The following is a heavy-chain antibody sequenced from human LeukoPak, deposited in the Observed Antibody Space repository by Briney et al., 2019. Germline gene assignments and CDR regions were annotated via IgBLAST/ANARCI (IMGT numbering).Heavy chain of an antibody. CDR1: GGSISSYY. J-gene: IGHJ4*02. V-gene: IGHV4-59*01. Sequence: SETLSLTCTVSGGSISSYYWSWIRQPPGKGLECIGYIYYSGSTNYNPSLKSRVTISVDTSKNQFSLKLSSVTAADTAVYYCARVRFFDSSVLTRKRSYYFDYWGQGTLVTVSS. CDR2: IYYSGST. CDR3: ARVRFFDSSVLTRKRSYYFDY. D-gene: IGHD3-22*01.